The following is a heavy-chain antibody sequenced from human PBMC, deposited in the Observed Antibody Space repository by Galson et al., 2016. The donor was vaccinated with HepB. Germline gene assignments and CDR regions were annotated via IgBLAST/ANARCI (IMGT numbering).Heavy chain of an antibody. J-gene: IGHJ4*02. CDR2: SRNKARSYTT. V-gene: IGHV3-72*01. D-gene: IGHD2-15*01. CDR1: GFIFGDHY. CDR3: VKIDPSDCRDS. Sequence: SLRLSCAASGFIFGDHYIDWVRRAPGKGLEWVGRSRNKARSYTTDYAAPVRGRFTLSRDHSKNTLYLQMNRLKIEDTAVYFCVKIDPSDCRDSWGQGTLVAVSS.